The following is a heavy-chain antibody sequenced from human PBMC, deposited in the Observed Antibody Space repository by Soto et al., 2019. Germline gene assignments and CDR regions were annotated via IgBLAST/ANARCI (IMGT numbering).Heavy chain of an antibody. V-gene: IGHV1-18*01. Sequence: GASVKVSCKASGYTFTSYAMHWVRQAPGQGLEWMGWISTYNGDTNDAPKFQDRVTMTSDTSTSTVYMELRSLRSDDTAVYYCARAGAAPYYYYGMDVWGQGTRVTVSS. CDR2: ISTYNGDT. CDR3: ARAGAAPYYYYGMDV. J-gene: IGHJ6*02. CDR1: GYTFTSYA. D-gene: IGHD2-15*01.